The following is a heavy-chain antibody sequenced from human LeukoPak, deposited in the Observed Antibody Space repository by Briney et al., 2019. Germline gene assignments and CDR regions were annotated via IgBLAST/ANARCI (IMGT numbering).Heavy chain of an antibody. D-gene: IGHD3-10*01. Sequence: PSETLSLTCTVSGGSISSYYWSWIRQPAGKGLEWIGRIYSSGSTYYNPSLKSRVTISVDTSKNQFSLKLSSVTAADTAVYYCARDFGFRFGKPWYFDLWGRGTLVTVSS. J-gene: IGHJ2*01. CDR2: IYSSGST. CDR1: GGSISSYY. CDR3: ARDFGFRFGKPWYFDL. V-gene: IGHV4-4*07.